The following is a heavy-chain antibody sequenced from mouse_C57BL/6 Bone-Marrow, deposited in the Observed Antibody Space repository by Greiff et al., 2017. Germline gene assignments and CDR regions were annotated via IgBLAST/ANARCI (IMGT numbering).Heavy chain of an antibody. CDR1: GYTFTSYW. CDR2: INPSNGGT. V-gene: IGHV1-53*01. J-gene: IGHJ2*01. D-gene: IGHD2-3*01. Sequence: QVQLQQPGTELVKPGASVKLSCKASGYTFTSYWMHWVKQRPGQGLEWIGNINPSNGGTNYNEKFKSKATLTVDKSSSTAYMQLSSLTSEDSAVDYCARVDGYLYYFDYWGQGTTLTVSS. CDR3: ARVDGYLYYFDY.